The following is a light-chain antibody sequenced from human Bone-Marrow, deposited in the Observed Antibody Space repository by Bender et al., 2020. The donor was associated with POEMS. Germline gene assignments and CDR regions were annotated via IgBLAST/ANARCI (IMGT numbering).Light chain of an antibody. CDR3: CSYADSSTLV. CDR2: AVT. CDR1: NSDVGSYNL. Sequence: QSTLTQSASVSGSPGQSVTVSCTGTNSDVGSYNLVSWYQQHPGKAPKLMIYAVTKRPSGVSNRFSGSKSGNTASLTISGLQAEDEADYYCCSYADSSTLVFGTGTKVTVL. J-gene: IGLJ1*01. V-gene: IGLV2-23*02.